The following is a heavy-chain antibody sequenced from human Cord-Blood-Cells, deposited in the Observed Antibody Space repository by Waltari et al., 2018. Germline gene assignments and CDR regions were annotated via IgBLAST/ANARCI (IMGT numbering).Heavy chain of an antibody. CDR3: ARDNRYSNYYYYGMDV. CDR2: IYHSGST. V-gene: IGHV4-4*02. D-gene: IGHD4-4*01. Sequence: QVQLQESGPGLVKPSGTLSLTFAVSGGPISRSNWWSWVRQPPGKGLEWIGEIYHSGSTNYNPSRKSRVTISVDKSKNQFSLKLSSVTAADTAVYYCARDNRYSNYYYYGMDVWGQGTTVTVSS. J-gene: IGHJ6*02. CDR1: GGPISRSNW.